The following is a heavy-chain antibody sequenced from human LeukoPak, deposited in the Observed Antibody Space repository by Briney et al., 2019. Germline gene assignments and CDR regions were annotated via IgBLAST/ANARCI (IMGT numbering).Heavy chain of an antibody. V-gene: IGHV4-39*01. CDR2: IYYSGST. CDR1: GGSISSGDYY. CDR3: AKAGARYSDSSGLYACDF. D-gene: IGHD3-22*01. J-gene: IGHJ3*01. Sequence: PSQTLSLTCTVSGGSISSGDYYWSWIRQSPGKGLEWIGTIYYSGSTYYNPSPKSRVIMSVDTSRNQFPLKLSSVNAADTAVYYCAKAGARYSDSSGLYACDFWGQGTMVTVSS.